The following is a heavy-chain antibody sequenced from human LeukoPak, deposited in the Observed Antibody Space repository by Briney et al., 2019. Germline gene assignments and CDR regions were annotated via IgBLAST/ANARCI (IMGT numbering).Heavy chain of an antibody. J-gene: IGHJ4*02. V-gene: IGHV4-61*05. Sequence: PSETLSLTCTVSGGSISSSSYYWGWIRQPPGKGLEWIGYIYYSGSTNYNPSLKSRVTISVDTSKNQFSLKLSSVTAADTAVYYCARALGREGDYWGQGTLVTVSS. CDR2: IYYSGST. D-gene: IGHD3-10*01. CDR1: GGSISSSSYY. CDR3: ARALGREGDY.